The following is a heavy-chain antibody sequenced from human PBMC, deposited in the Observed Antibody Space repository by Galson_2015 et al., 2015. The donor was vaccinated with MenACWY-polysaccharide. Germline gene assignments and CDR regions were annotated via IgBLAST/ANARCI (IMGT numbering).Heavy chain of an antibody. CDR3: AKDQSVGSKDAPFDY. CDR2: ISSSGRSI. Sequence: SLRLSCAASGFTPTTYAMSWVRQAPGKGLEWVSGISSSGRSIYYADSVKGRFTISRDYAKNTLYLQMSGLRVEDTAVYYCAKDQSVGSKDAPFDYWGQ. J-gene: IGHJ4*02. D-gene: IGHD2-2*01. V-gene: IGHV3-23*01. CDR1: GFTPTTYA.